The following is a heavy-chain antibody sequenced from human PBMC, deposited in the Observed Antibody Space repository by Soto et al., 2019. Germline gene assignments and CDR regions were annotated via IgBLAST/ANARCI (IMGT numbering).Heavy chain of an antibody. Sequence: PGGSLRLSCAASGFTFSSYAMHWVRQAPGKGLEWVAVISYDGSNKYYADSVKGRFTISRDNSKNTLYLQMNSLRAEDTAVYYCATLDRHYYYYGMDVWGQGTTVTVSS. D-gene: IGHD1-1*01. J-gene: IGHJ6*02. V-gene: IGHV3-30-3*01. CDR2: ISYDGSNK. CDR1: GFTFSSYA. CDR3: ATLDRHYYYYGMDV.